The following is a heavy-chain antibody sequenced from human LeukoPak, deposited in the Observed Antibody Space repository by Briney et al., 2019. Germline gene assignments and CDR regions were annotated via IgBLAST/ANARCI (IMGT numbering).Heavy chain of an antibody. CDR3: ARGRSGIYHY. J-gene: IGHJ4*02. V-gene: IGHV3-74*01. Sequence: GASLRPSCAASGFTFSNDWMYWVRQTPGKGLVWVSRINTDGSTTTYADSVKGRFTISRDNAKNTLYLQMTSLRAEDTAVYYCARGRSGIYHYWGQGTLVTVSS. CDR1: GFTFSNDW. CDR2: INTDGSTT. D-gene: IGHD1-26*01.